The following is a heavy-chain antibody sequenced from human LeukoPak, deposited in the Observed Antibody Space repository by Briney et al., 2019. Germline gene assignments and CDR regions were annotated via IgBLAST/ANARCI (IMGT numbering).Heavy chain of an antibody. V-gene: IGHV3-30*04. CDR3: ARAKEIIEAFDI. D-gene: IGHD3-10*01. CDR1: GFTFSSYA. CDR2: ISYDGSNK. Sequence: GRSLRLSCAASGFTFSSYAMHWVRQAPGKGLEWVAVISYDGSNKYYADSVKGRSTISRDNSKNTLYLQMNSLRAEDTAVYYCARAKEIIEAFDIWGQGTMVTVSS. J-gene: IGHJ3*02.